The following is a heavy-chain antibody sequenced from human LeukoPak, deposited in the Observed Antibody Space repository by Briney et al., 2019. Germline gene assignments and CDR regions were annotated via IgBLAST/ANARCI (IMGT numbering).Heavy chain of an antibody. CDR3: ARVSPNYYDSSGYYYLRAFDI. Sequence: SETLFLTCTVSGGSISSYYWSWIRQPPGKGLEWIGYIYYSGSTNYNPSLKSRVTISVDTSKNQFSLKLSSVTAADTAVYYCARVSPNYYDSSGYYYLRAFDIWGQGTMVTVSS. J-gene: IGHJ3*02. V-gene: IGHV4-59*01. D-gene: IGHD3-22*01. CDR2: IYYSGST. CDR1: GGSISSYY.